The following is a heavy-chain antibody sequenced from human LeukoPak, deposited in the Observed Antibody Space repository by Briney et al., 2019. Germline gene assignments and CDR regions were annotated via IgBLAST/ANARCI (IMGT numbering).Heavy chain of an antibody. J-gene: IGHJ4*02. V-gene: IGHV1-2*02. D-gene: IGHD3-9*01. Sequence: VASVKVSCKASGYTFTGYYMHWVRQAPGQGLEWMGWINPNSGGTNYAQKFQGRVTMTRDTSISTAYMELSRLRSDDTAVYYCARGRSLRYFDWCDDYWGQGTLVAVSS. CDR1: GYTFTGYY. CDR2: INPNSGGT. CDR3: ARGRSLRYFDWCDDY.